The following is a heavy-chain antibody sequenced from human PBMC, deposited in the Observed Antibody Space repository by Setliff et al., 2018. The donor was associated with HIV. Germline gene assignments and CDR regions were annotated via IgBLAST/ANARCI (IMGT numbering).Heavy chain of an antibody. J-gene: IGHJ4*02. CDR3: AKFFGGYGDYMGFDY. CDR1: GFTFSNYG. V-gene: IGHV3-30*02. Sequence: PGGSLRLSCATSGFTFSNYGMHWVRQAPGKGLEWVTFIHYDGRDQYYADSVKGRFTISRDNSKNTLYLQMNSLRAEDTAVYYCAKFFGGYGDYMGFDYWGQGTLVTVSS. D-gene: IGHD4-17*01. CDR2: IHYDGRDQ.